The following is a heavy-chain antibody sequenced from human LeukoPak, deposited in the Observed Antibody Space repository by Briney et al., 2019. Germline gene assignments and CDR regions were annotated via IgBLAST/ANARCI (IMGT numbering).Heavy chain of an antibody. D-gene: IGHD6-13*01. CDR3: ARLAAAGTPGAFDI. CDR1: GGSISSYY. V-gene: IGHV4-59*08. J-gene: IGHJ3*02. CDR2: IYYSGST. Sequence: KSSEILSLTCTVSGGSISSYYWSWIRQPPGKGLEWIGYIYYSGSTNYNPSLKSRVTISVDTSKNQFSLKLSSVTAADTAVYYCARLAAAGTPGAFDIWGQGTMVTVSS.